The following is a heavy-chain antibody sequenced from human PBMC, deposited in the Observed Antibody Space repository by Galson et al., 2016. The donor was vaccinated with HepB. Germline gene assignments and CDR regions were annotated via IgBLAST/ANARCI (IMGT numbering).Heavy chain of an antibody. CDR2: ISSSSSPI. V-gene: IGHV3-48*02. J-gene: IGHJ6*02. CDR3: AGDWSYYYYYGMDV. CDR1: GFTFSSYS. D-gene: IGHD3-3*01. Sequence: SLRLSCAASGFTFSSYSMNWVRQAPGKGLEWVSYISSSSSPIYYADSVKGRFTISRDNAKNSLYLQMNSLRDEDTAVYYCAGDWSYYYYYGMDVWGQGTTVTVSS.